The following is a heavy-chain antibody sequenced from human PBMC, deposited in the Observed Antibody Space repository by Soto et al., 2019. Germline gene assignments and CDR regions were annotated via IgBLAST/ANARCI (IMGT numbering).Heavy chain of an antibody. CDR1: GDSVTGHY. J-gene: IGHJ4*02. V-gene: IGHV4-59*02. CDR3: ATHRYNVGWEHFDS. D-gene: IGHD1-26*01. Sequence: ASGTPSLPRTVSGDSVTGHYWGWIPQPPGKGLEWIGYIYYNGNINYNPSLRSRVTISVDTSRSQFSLKLSSVTAADTAVYYCATHRYNVGWEHFDSWGQGSLVTVSS. CDR2: IYYNGNI.